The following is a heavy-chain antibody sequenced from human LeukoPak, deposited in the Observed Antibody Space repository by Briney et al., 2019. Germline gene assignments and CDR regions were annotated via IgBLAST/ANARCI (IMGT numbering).Heavy chain of an antibody. J-gene: IGHJ4*02. CDR3: ASPEGGATLFGMAY. V-gene: IGHV4-39*02. CDR1: GASISSNKYY. Sequence: SETLSLTCNVSGASISSNKYYWGWIRQPPGKGLEWIASISSGGNTLYKASLQSRVTVSVDTSNNHLSLTLRSVTAADTAVYYCASPEGGATLFGMAYWGQGTLVTVSS. D-gene: IGHD3-3*01. CDR2: ISSGGNT.